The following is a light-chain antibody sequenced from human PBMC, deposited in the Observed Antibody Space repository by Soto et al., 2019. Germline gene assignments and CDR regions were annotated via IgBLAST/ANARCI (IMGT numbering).Light chain of an antibody. V-gene: IGKV1-9*01. CDR2: GAS. Sequence: IQLTQSPSSLSASVGDRVTITCLASQGVRSYLAWFQQRPGKAPKLLIFGASTLQNGVPARFSGGGFGTEFTLTISSLQPDDFATYYCQHYNSYSQAFGQGTKVDI. J-gene: IGKJ1*01. CDR3: QHYNSYSQA. CDR1: QGVRSY.